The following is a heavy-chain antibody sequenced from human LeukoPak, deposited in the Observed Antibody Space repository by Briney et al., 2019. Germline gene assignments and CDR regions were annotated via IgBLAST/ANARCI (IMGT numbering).Heavy chain of an antibody. Sequence: PSETLSLTCTVSGGFFSSGDYYWSWIRQHPGKGLEWIGYIYYSGSSYCNPSLKSRITMSVDTSKNQFSLKVNSVTAADTAVYYCARSEWSLSLDTWGQGTLVTVSS. CDR2: IYYSGSS. CDR1: GGFFSSGDYY. D-gene: IGHD3-3*01. CDR3: ARSEWSLSLDT. V-gene: IGHV4-31*03. J-gene: IGHJ5*02.